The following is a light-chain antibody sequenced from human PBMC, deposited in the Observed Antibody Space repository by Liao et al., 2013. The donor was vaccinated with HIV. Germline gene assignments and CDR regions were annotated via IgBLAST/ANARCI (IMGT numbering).Light chain of an antibody. Sequence: SYVLTQPPSVSVAPGKTARITCGGDDIGIKSVHWYQQKPGQSPVLVIYQVRERPSGIPERFSGSKSGPTVTLTISGAQAEDEADYYCQSTDSSGGWVFGGGTKLTVL. CDR2: QVR. V-gene: IGLV3-21*01. CDR3: QSTDSSGGWV. CDR1: DIGIKS. J-gene: IGLJ3*02.